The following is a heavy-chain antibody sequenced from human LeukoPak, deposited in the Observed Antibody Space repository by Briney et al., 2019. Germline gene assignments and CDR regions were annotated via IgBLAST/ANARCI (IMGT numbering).Heavy chain of an antibody. Sequence: GGSLRLSCAASGFTFSSYGMHWVRQAPGKGLEWVAVIWYDGSNKYYADSVKGRFTISRDNSKNTLYLRMNSLRAEDTAVYYCAKADYGDPPGAFDIWGQGTMVTVSS. J-gene: IGHJ3*02. CDR1: GFTFSSYG. CDR3: AKADYGDPPGAFDI. CDR2: IWYDGSNK. D-gene: IGHD4-17*01. V-gene: IGHV3-33*06.